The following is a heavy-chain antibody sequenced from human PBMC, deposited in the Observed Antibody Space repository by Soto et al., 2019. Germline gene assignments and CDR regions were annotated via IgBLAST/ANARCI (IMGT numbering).Heavy chain of an antibody. CDR1: GYTFTGYA. CDR2: INTGNGNT. J-gene: IGHJ4*02. Sequence: QVQLVQSGAEEKKPGASVKVSCKASGYTFTGYAMHWVRQAPGQRLEWMGWINTGNGNTKYSQKFQGRVTITRDTSARTAYRELSSLRSEDTAVYYCARAVAVPADFDYWGQGTLVTVSS. CDR3: ARAVAVPADFDY. D-gene: IGHD6-19*01. V-gene: IGHV1-3*04.